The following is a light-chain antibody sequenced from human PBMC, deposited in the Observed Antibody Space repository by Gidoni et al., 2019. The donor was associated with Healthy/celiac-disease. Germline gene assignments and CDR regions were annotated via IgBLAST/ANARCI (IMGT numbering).Light chain of an antibody. CDR2: AAS. J-gene: IGKJ1*01. CDR3: QQYYSYPWT. V-gene: IGKV1-8*01. Sequence: AIRMTQSPSSFSASTGDRVTITCRASQGISSYLAWYQQKPGKAPKLLIYAASTLQSGVPSRFIGSGSGTDFTLTISCLQSEDFATYYCQQYYSYPWTFXQXTKVEIK. CDR1: QGISSY.